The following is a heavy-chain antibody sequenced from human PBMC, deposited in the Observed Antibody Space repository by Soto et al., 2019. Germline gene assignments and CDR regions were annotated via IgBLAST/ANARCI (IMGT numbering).Heavy chain of an antibody. V-gene: IGHV3-48*01. Sequence: EVQLVESGGGLVQPGGSLRLSCAASGFTFSSYSMNWVRQAPGKGLEWVSYISSSSSTIYYADSVKGRFTISRDNATSSLYLPMNSLSAEDTAVYYCARPPERIAELGWFEPWGQGTLVTVSS. J-gene: IGHJ5*02. CDR3: ARPPERIAELGWFEP. CDR1: GFTFSSYS. D-gene: IGHD6-13*01. CDR2: ISSSSSTI.